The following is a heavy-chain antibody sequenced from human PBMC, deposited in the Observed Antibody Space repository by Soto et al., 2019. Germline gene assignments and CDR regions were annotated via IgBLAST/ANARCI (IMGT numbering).Heavy chain of an antibody. Sequence: QIALQESGPTVVKPTQTLTLTCTFSGFSLTTTGVGVGWIRHAPGKALERLAMVYWNDERRSSPSLKSRLTITQDTSKIQVVLTMTYMDPVDTATYFCAHYDSSGYFSHFDSWGQGTLVTVSS. CDR2: VYWNDER. CDR3: AHYDSSGYFSHFDS. J-gene: IGHJ4*02. V-gene: IGHV2-5*01. D-gene: IGHD3-22*01. CDR1: GFSLTTTGVG.